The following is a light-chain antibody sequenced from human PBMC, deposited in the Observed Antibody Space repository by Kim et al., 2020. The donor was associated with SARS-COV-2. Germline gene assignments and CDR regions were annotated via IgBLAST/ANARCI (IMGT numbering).Light chain of an antibody. CDR3: NSRDSNDNVV. J-gene: IGLJ2*01. CDR1: SLRSYY. CDR2: GKT. V-gene: IGLV3-19*01. Sequence: ALGQKVRITCQGDSLRSYYATWYQQKPGQAPILVIYGKTNRPSGIPDRFSGSSSGNTASLTITGTQAGDEADYYCNSRDSNDNVVFGGGTQLTFL.